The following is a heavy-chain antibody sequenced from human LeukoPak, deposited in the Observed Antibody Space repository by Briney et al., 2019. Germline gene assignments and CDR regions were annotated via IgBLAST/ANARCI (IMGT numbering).Heavy chain of an antibody. J-gene: IGHJ4*02. V-gene: IGHV1-69*13. CDR3: ARARAYSSSWYPRAELDY. D-gene: IGHD6-13*01. Sequence: GASVKVSCKASGGTFSSYAISWVRQAPGQGLEWMGGIIPIFGTANYAQKFQGRGTITADESTSTAYMELSSLRSEDTAVYYCARARAYSSSWYPRAELDYWGRGTLVTVSS. CDR2: IIPIFGTA. CDR1: GGTFSSYA.